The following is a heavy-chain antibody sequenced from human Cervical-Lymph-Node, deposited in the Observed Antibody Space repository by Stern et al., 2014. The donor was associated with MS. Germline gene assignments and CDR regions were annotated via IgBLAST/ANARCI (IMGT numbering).Heavy chain of an antibody. CDR1: GHTVTTYS. CDR3: ATPLPFAL. V-gene: IGHV1-46*01. J-gene: IGHJ4*02. CDR2: FSPSTNRT. Sequence: VQLVESGAELKKPGASVRISCKTTGHTVTTYSMHWIRQAPGQGLEWIGIFSPSTNRTTLAQKVQGRVTVTWDTSTSTLYLGLSSLQSDDTAVYYCATPLPFALWGQGTLVTVSS.